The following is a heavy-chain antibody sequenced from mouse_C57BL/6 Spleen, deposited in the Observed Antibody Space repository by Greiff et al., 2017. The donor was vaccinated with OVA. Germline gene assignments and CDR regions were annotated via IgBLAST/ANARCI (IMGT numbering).Heavy chain of an antibody. J-gene: IGHJ2*01. CDR1: GYAFSSYW. Sequence: VKLMESGAELVKPGASVKISCKASGYAFSSYWMNWVKQRPGKGLEWIGQIYPGDGDTNYNGKFKGKATLTADKSSSTAYMQLSSLTSEDSAVYFCARIYYEYDGDYFDYWGKGTTLTVSS. CDR3: ARIYYEYDGDYFDY. V-gene: IGHV1-80*01. D-gene: IGHD2-4*01. CDR2: IYPGDGDT.